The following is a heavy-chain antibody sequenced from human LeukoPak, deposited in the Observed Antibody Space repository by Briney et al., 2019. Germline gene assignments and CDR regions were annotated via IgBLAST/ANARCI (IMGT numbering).Heavy chain of an antibody. V-gene: IGHV3-53*01. CDR2: IFSAGST. Sequence: GRSLRPSCAASGFTVSSEYMSWVRQAPGKGLEWGSVIFSAGSTNYAASAKGRSTIARDNSKTTVYLQMNSLRAEDTAVYYCARGAGGSWEYYFDCWGQGTLVTVSS. D-gene: IGHD3-16*01. CDR1: GFTVSSEY. J-gene: IGHJ4*02. CDR3: ARGAGGSWEYYFDC.